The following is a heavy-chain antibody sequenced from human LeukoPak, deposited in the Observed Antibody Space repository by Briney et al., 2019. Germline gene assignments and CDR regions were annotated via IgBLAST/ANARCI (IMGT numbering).Heavy chain of an antibody. CDR3: AKDGDVEQWLVRAFDY. D-gene: IGHD6-19*01. V-gene: IGHV3-30*02. J-gene: IGHJ4*02. Sequence: GGSLRLSCAASGFTFSSYGMHWVRQAPGKGLEWVAFIRYDGSNKCYADSVKGRFTISRDNSKNTLYLQMNSLRPEDTAVYYCAKDGDVEQWLVRAFDYWGQGTLVTVSS. CDR2: IRYDGSNK. CDR1: GFTFSSYG.